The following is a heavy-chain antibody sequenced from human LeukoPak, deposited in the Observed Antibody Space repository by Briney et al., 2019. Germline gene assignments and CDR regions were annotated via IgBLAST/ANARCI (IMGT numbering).Heavy chain of an antibody. V-gene: IGHV4-38-2*01. CDR3: ARGDYYGSGSSPRHDY. CDR1: GYSISSGYY. Sequence: SETLSLTCAVSGYSISSGYYWGWIRQPPGKGLESIGSIYHSGSTYYNPSLKSRVTISVDTSKSQFSLKLSSVTAADTAVYYCARGDYYGSGSSPRHDYWGQGTLVTVSS. D-gene: IGHD3-10*01. J-gene: IGHJ4*02. CDR2: IYHSGST.